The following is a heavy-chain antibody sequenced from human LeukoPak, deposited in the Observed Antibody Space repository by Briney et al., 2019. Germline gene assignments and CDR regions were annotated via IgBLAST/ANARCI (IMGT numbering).Heavy chain of an antibody. CDR2: IYYSGST. V-gene: IGHV4-59*12. CDR1: GGSISSYY. D-gene: IGHD3-10*01. Sequence: PSETLSLTCTVSGGSISSYYWSWIRQPPGKGLEWIGYIYYSGSTNYNPSLKSRVTISVDTSKNQFSLKLSSVTAADTAVYYCARARNYYGSGSYYKPVFDYWGQGTLVTVSS. CDR3: ARARNYYGSGSYYKPVFDY. J-gene: IGHJ4*02.